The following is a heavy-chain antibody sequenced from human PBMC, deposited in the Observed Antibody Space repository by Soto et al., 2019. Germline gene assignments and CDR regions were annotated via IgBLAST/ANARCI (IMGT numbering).Heavy chain of an antibody. CDR1: GGTFSSYA. Sequence: QVQLVQSGAEVKKPGSSVKVSCKASGGTFSSYAISWVRQAPGQGLEWMGGIIPIFGTANYAQKFQGRVPITAAESTSTAYMELSSLRSEDTAVYYCAILEGSTVTFYYYGMDVWGQGTTVTVSS. V-gene: IGHV1-69*12. CDR3: AILEGSTVTFYYYGMDV. CDR2: IIPIFGTA. D-gene: IGHD4-17*01. J-gene: IGHJ6*02.